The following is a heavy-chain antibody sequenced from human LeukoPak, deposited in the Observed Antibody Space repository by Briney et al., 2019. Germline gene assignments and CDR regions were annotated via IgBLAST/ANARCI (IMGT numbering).Heavy chain of an antibody. D-gene: IGHD3-3*01. V-gene: IGHV1-18*04. CDR3: ARITYDFWSGYYMPDDP. CDR1: GYTFTDYY. J-gene: IGHJ5*02. Sequence: ASVKVSCKASGYTFTDYYMHWVRQAPGQGLEWMGWISIYNGNTDYAQKLRGRVTMTTDTSTSTAYMKLRSLRSDDTAVYYCARITYDFWSGYYMPDDPWGQGTLVTVSS. CDR2: ISIYNGNT.